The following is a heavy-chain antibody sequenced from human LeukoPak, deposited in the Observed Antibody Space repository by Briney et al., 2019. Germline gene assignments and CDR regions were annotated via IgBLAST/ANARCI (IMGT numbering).Heavy chain of an antibody. V-gene: IGHV3-23*01. J-gene: IGHJ4*02. CDR1: GFTFSTYG. Sequence: PGGSLRLSCAASGFTFSTYGMSWVRQAPGKGLEWVSAISGSGGSTYYADSVKGRFTISRDNSKNTLYLQMNSLRAEDTAVYYCAKDFDSGSYPANYFDYWGQGTLVTVSS. D-gene: IGHD3-10*01. CDR3: AKDFDSGSYPANYFDY. CDR2: ISGSGGST.